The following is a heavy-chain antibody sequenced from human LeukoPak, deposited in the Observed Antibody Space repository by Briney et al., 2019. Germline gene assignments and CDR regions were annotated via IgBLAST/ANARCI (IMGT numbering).Heavy chain of an antibody. J-gene: IGHJ4*02. V-gene: IGHV3-30-3*01. CDR3: ARVIRQELDY. CDR2: ISYDGSNK. CDR1: GFTFDDYA. Sequence: GGSLRLSCAASGFTFDDYAMHWVRQAPGKGLEWVAVISYDGSNKYYADSVKGRFTISRDNSKNTLYLQMNSLRAEDTAVYYCARVIRQELDYWGQGTLVTVSS. D-gene: IGHD1-1*01.